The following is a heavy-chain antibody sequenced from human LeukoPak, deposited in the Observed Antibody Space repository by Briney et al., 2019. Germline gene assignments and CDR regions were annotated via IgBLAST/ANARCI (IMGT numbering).Heavy chain of an antibody. CDR1: GFTFSSYS. J-gene: IGHJ4*02. CDR3: ARDGFDFWSGYPTTVDY. V-gene: IGHV3-21*01. CDR2: ISSSSSYI. D-gene: IGHD3-3*01. Sequence: GGSLRLSCAASGFTFSSYSMNWVRQAPGKGLEWVSSISSSSSYIYYADSVKGRFTISRDNANNSLYLQMNSLRAEDTAVYYRARDGFDFWSGYPTTVDYWGQGTLVTVSS.